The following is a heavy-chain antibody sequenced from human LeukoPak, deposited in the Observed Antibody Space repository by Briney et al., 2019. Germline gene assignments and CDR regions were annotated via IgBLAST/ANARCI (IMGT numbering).Heavy chain of an antibody. CDR2: IIPMFNTI. Sequence: ASVKVSCKDSGGTFSRNAISWVRQAPGQGLEWMGRIIPMFNTINYAQKLQGRVTITSDESTSTVYMELSSLRSDDTAIYYCARDVTGTPLAFDIWGQGTMLTVSS. CDR3: ARDVTGTPLAFDI. V-gene: IGHV1-69*15. J-gene: IGHJ3*02. CDR1: GGTFSRNA. D-gene: IGHD2-21*02.